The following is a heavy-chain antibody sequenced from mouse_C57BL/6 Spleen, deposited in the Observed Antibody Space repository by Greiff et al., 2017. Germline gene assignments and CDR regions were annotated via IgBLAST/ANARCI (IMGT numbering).Heavy chain of an antibody. CDR1: GYTFTDYE. CDR3: YYYGSSYWYFDV. Sequence: QLQQSGAELVRPGASVTLSCKASGYTFTDYEMHWVKQTPVHGLEWIGAIDPETGGTAYNQKFKGKAILTADKSSSTAYMELRSLTSEDSAVYYCYYYGSSYWYFDVWGTGTTVTVSS. D-gene: IGHD1-1*01. V-gene: IGHV1-15*01. CDR2: IDPETGGT. J-gene: IGHJ1*03.